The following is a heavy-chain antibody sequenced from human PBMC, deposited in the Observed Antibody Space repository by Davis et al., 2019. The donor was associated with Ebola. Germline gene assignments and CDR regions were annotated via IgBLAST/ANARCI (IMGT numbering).Heavy chain of an antibody. CDR2: MNPTKGFT. Sequence: ASVKVSCKASGYSFTDYFMHWVRQAPGQGLEWMGIMNPTKGFTTSQKVQGRLTLTRDTSTTTLYMELSSLRSDDTAVYYCARGGVPVVSPADHWGQGTLVSVSS. J-gene: IGHJ4*02. D-gene: IGHD4-23*01. V-gene: IGHV1-46*01. CDR3: ARGGVPVVSPADH. CDR1: GYSFTDYF.